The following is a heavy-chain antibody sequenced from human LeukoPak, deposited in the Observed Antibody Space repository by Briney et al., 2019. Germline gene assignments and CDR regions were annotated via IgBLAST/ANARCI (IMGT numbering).Heavy chain of an antibody. CDR2: ISAYNGNT. Sequence: GASVKVSCKASGYTFTSYGISWVRQAPGQGLEWMGWISAYNGNTNYAQKLQGRVTMTRDTSTSTAYMELRSLSSDDTAVYYCARATRDGYKLARLPDDYWGQGTLVTVSS. V-gene: IGHV1-18*01. CDR1: GYTFTSYG. D-gene: IGHD5-24*01. J-gene: IGHJ4*02. CDR3: ARATRDGYKLARLPDDY.